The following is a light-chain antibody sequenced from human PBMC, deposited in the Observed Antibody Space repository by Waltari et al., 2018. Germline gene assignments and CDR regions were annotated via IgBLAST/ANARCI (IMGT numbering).Light chain of an antibody. CDR2: EAS. V-gene: IGKV1-5*03. J-gene: IGKJ3*01. CDR1: QSISNS. CDR3: QQYGSYPIT. Sequence: DIQMTQSPSTLSASVGDRVTITCRASQSISNSLAWYRQKPGKAPKLLIYEASSLESGLPSRYSGSGSGTEFTLTISSLQPDDFTTYYCQQYGSYPITFGPGTKVDIK.